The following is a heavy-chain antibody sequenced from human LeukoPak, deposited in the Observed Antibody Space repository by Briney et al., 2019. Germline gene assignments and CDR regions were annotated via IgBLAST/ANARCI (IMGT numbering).Heavy chain of an antibody. J-gene: IGHJ6*02. CDR3: ARESVGMDV. Sequence: GGSLRLSCAASGFTFSSYAMHWVRQAPGKGLEWVAVISYDGSNKYYADSVKGRFTISRDNSKSTLYLQMNSLRVEDTAVYYCARESVGMDVWGQGTTVTVSS. CDR2: ISYDGSNK. V-gene: IGHV3-30-3*01. CDR1: GFTFSSYA. D-gene: IGHD3-3*01.